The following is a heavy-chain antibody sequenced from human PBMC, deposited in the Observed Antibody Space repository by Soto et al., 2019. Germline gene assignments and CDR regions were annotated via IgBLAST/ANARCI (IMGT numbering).Heavy chain of an antibody. V-gene: IGHV1-2*02. D-gene: IGHD1-1*01. CDR2: INANTGAT. CDR1: RYIFTAYF. Sequence: QVQLVQSGAEVKKPAASVKVSCKAPRYIFTAYFMHWVRQAPAQGLEWMGWINANTGATHYGLSFQGRVTMTRDTSISTAYMELSSLRSDDTAVYYCASHDPGARFDPWGQGTLVIVSS. CDR3: ASHDPGARFDP. J-gene: IGHJ5*02.